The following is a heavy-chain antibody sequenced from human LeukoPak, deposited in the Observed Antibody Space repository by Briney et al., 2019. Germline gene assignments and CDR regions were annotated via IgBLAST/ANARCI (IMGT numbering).Heavy chain of an antibody. Sequence: PSETLSLTCAVYGGSFSGYYWSWIRQPPGKGLEWIGEINHSGSTNYNPSLKSRVTISVDRSKNQFSLKLSSVTAADTAVYYCARGISYYDSSGYPPFDYWGQGTLVTVSS. CDR3: ARGISYYDSSGYPPFDY. D-gene: IGHD3-22*01. CDR1: GGSFSGYY. CDR2: INHSGST. J-gene: IGHJ4*02. V-gene: IGHV4-34*01.